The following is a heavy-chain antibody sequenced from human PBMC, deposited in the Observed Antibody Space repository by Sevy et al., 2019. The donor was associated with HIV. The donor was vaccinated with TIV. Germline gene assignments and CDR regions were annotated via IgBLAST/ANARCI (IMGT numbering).Heavy chain of an antibody. J-gene: IGHJ4*02. CDR1: GFTFSSYS. V-gene: IGHV3-21*01. CDR3: ASPIAAAPY. D-gene: IGHD6-13*01. CDR2: ISSSSSYI. Sequence: GGSPRLSCAASGFTFSSYSMNWVRQAPGKGLEWVSSISSSSSYIYYADSVKGRFTISRDNAKNSLYLQMNSLRAEDTAVYYCASPIAAAPYWGQGTLVTVSS.